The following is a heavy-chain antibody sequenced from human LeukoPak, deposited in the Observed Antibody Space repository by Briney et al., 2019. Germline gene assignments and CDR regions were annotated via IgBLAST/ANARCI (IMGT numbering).Heavy chain of an antibody. D-gene: IGHD5-24*01. Sequence: GESLRLSCAASGFTFYNYAMSWVRQAPGKGLEWVSLISGSGGSTYFADSVKGRFTISRDISMNTLYLQMNSLRAEDTAVYYCAKGRGDGYSYPLLFDYWGQGTLVTVSS. CDR1: GFTFYNYA. V-gene: IGHV3-23*01. J-gene: IGHJ4*02. CDR3: AKGRGDGYSYPLLFDY. CDR2: ISGSGGST.